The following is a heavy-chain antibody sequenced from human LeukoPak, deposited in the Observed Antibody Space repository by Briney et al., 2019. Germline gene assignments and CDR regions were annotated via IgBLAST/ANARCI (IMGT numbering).Heavy chain of an antibody. CDR2: INPSGGST. V-gene: IGHV1-46*01. D-gene: IGHD3-3*01. Sequence: ASVKVSCKASGYTFTGYYMHWVRQAPGQGLEWMGIINPSGGSTSYAQKFQGRVTMTRDTSTSTVYMELSSLRSDDTAVYYCARDRVLEWLLFDCWGQGTLVTVSS. J-gene: IGHJ5*01. CDR3: ARDRVLEWLLFDC. CDR1: GYTFTGYY.